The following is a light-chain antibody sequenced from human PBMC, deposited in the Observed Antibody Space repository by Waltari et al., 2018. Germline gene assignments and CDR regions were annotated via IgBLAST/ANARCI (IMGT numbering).Light chain of an antibody. V-gene: IGKV1-NL1*01. CDR1: QAISKY. J-gene: IGKJ2*01. CDR3: QHYYSTSPKT. Sequence: DIQLTQSPPSLSASVGARVTITCRASQAISKYLAWYQQKPGKGPKPLLYGASRLESGVPARFSGSGSGTDYTLTISSLQPEDFATYYCQHYYSTSPKTFGQGTKLE. CDR2: GAS.